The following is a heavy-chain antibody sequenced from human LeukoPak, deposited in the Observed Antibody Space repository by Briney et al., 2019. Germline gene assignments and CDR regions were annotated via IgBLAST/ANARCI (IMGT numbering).Heavy chain of an antibody. CDR3: ARGVVGGYYYPFDY. Sequence: GRSLRLSCAASGFTFSSYAMHWVRQAPGKGLEGVAVISYGGSNKYYADSVKGRFTISRDNSKNTLYLQMNSLRAEDTAVYYCARGVVGGYYYPFDYWGQGTLVTVSS. CDR2: ISYGGSNK. D-gene: IGHD3-22*01. V-gene: IGHV3-30*04. J-gene: IGHJ4*02. CDR1: GFTFSSYA.